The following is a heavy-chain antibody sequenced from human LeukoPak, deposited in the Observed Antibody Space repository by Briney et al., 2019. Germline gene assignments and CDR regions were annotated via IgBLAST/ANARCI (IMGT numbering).Heavy chain of an antibody. D-gene: IGHD3-10*01. Sequence: SETLSLTCAVYGGSFSGYYWSWIRQPPGKGLEWIGEINHSGSTNYNPSLKSRVTISVDTSKNQFSLKLSSVTAADTAVYYCARHGITMVRGVRGHMDVWGKGTTVTISS. CDR1: GGSFSGYY. CDR3: ARHGITMVRGVRGHMDV. J-gene: IGHJ6*04. CDR2: INHSGST. V-gene: IGHV4-34*01.